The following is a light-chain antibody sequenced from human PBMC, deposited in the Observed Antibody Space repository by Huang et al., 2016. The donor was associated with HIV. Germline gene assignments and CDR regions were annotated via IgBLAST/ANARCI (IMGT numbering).Light chain of an antibody. V-gene: IGKV1-8*01. CDR2: AAS. J-gene: IGKJ1*01. CDR3: QQYYSYRT. Sequence: AIRMTQSPSSLSASTGDRVNITCMASQDINNFLAWDQQKPGKAPNLLFYAASILETWVPSRFSGSGSGTEFNLSISCLQSEDFATYYCQQYYSYRTFGQGTQVEIK. CDR1: QDINNF.